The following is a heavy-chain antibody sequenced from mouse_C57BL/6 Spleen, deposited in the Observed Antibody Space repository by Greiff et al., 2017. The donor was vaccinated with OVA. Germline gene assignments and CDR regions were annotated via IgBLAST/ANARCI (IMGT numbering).Heavy chain of an antibody. CDR1: GYTFTSYW. Sequence: VQLQQSGAELVRPGSSVKLSCKASGYTFTSYWMDWVKQRPGQGLEWIGNIYPSASETHYNQKFKDKATLTVDKSSSTAYMQLSSLTSEDSAVYYCARSTMVTTGGFDYWGQGTTLTVSS. J-gene: IGHJ2*01. D-gene: IGHD2-2*01. CDR2: IYPSASET. V-gene: IGHV1-61*01. CDR3: ARSTMVTTGGFDY.